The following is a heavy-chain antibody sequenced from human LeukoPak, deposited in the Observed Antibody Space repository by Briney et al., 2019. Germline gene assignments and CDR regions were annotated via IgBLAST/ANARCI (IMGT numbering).Heavy chain of an antibody. D-gene: IGHD6-19*01. Sequence: PGGTLRLSCAASGFTFSSYAMSWVRQAPGKGLEWVSAISGSGGSTYYADSVKGRFTISRDNAKTSLYLQMNSLRAEDTAVYYCAKDPHIAVAGTRQYFDYWGQGTLVTVSS. CDR2: ISGSGGST. V-gene: IGHV3-23*01. CDR1: GFTFSSYA. CDR3: AKDPHIAVAGTRQYFDY. J-gene: IGHJ4*02.